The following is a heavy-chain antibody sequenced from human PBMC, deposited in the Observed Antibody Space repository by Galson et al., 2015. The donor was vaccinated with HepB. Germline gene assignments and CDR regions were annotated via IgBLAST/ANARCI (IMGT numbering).Heavy chain of an antibody. D-gene: IGHD3-16*01. Sequence: CAISGDSVSSNRAAWTWIRQSPSRGLEWLGRTYFRSKWYYDYAVSVKSRMTVNPDTSKNQFSLQVHSVTPEDTAVYYCARDQRLGELWLKSDAFDVWGQGTVVTVSS. CDR1: GDSVSSNRAA. V-gene: IGHV6-1*01. CDR3: ARDQRLGELWLKSDAFDV. J-gene: IGHJ3*01. CDR2: TYFRSKWYY.